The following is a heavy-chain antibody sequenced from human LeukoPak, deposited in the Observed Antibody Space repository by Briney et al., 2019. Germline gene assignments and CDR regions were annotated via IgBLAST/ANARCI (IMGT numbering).Heavy chain of an antibody. CDR1: GYTFSNYY. V-gene: IGHV1-46*01. CDR2: INPRDGTT. J-gene: IGHJ4*02. Sequence: GASVKVSCKATGYTFSNYYMQWVRQAPGQGLEWMGIINPRDGTTSYAPKFQGRVAVTSDTSTSTVYMELSSLRAEDTAVYYCARDRLGLLWFGEPTFDYWGQGTLVTVSS. D-gene: IGHD3-10*01. CDR3: ARDRLGLLWFGEPTFDY.